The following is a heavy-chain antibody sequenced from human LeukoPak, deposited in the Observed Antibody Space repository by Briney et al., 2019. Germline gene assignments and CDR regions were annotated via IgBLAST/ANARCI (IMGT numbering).Heavy chain of an antibody. Sequence: PGGSLRLPCAASGFTFSSYRMHWVRQAPGKGLVWVSRINSDGSSTSYADSVKGRFTISRDNAKNTLYLQMNSLRAEDTAVYYCARDLEWFGDVDDYWGQGTLVTVSS. V-gene: IGHV3-74*01. CDR3: ARDLEWFGDVDDY. D-gene: IGHD3-10*01. CDR1: GFTFSSYR. CDR2: INSDGSST. J-gene: IGHJ4*02.